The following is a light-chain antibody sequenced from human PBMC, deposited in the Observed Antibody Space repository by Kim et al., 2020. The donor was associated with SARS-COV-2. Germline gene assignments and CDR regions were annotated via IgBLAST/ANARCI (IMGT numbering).Light chain of an antibody. V-gene: IGKV3-20*01. CDR3: HQYGTSPYT. J-gene: IGKJ2*01. Sequence: EIVLTQSPGTLSLSPGERATLSCRASQSVSSNFLAWFQQKPGQAPRLLIYGASNRATGIPDRFSGSGSGTDFTLTISRLEPEDFVVYFCHQYGTSPYTFGQGTKLEI. CDR2: GAS. CDR1: QSVSSNF.